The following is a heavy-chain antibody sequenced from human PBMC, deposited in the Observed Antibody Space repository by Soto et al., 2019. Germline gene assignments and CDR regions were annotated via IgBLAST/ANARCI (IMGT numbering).Heavy chain of an antibody. Sequence: ASVKVSCKASGYTFTSYAMHWVRQAPGQRLEWMGWINAGNGNTKYSQKFQGRVTITRDTSASTAYMELSSLRSEDTAAYYCAGSSGWGEGAFDNWGQGTMVTVSS. J-gene: IGHJ3*02. CDR1: GYTFTSYA. CDR2: INAGNGNT. V-gene: IGHV1-3*01. CDR3: AGSSGWGEGAFDN. D-gene: IGHD6-19*01.